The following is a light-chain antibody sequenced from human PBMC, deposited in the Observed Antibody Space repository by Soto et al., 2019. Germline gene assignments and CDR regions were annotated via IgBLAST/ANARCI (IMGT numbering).Light chain of an antibody. J-gene: IGLJ3*02. V-gene: IGLV1-44*01. Sequence: QSVLTQPPSASGTPGQRVTISCSGSSSNIGSNAVNWYQHLPGTAPKLLIYSNDHRPSGVADRFSGAKSGTSASLAISGLQAEDEADYYCAAWDNSRYGPVFGGGTKLTVL. CDR2: SND. CDR3: AAWDNSRYGPV. CDR1: SSNIGSNA.